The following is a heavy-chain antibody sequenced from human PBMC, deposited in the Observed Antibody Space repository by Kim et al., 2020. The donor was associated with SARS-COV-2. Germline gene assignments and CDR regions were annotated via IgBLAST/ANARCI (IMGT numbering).Heavy chain of an antibody. Sequence: LAGIGENSHSGGNNYNPALKSRVTISVDKAKNQFTLKLSSVTAADTAVYYCGRGGNMVRGVIGFHYYYYYGMDVWGQGTTVTVSS. CDR2: NSHSGGN. CDR3: GRGGNMVRGVIGFHYYYYYGMDV. J-gene: IGHJ6*02. V-gene: IGHV4-4*02. D-gene: IGHD3-10*01.